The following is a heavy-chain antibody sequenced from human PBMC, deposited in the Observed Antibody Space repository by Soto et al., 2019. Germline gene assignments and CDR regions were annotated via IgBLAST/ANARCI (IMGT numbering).Heavy chain of an antibody. D-gene: IGHD3-3*01. CDR1: GFTFSSYA. CDR2: ISGSGGST. J-gene: IGHJ4*02. V-gene: IGHV3-23*01. CDR3: AKDKDFGVVTFDY. Sequence: EVQLLESGGGLVQPGGSLRLSCAASGFTFSSYAMSWVRQAPGKGLEWVSAISGSGGSTYYADSVKGRFTISRDNSKNTLYLQMNSLKAEDTAVYYCAKDKDFGVVTFDYWGQGTLVTVSS.